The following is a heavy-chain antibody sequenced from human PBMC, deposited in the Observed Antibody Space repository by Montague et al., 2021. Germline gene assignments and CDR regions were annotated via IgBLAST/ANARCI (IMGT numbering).Heavy chain of an antibody. Sequence: SETLSLTCTVSGASITSNIYYWGWIRQSPGKCLEWIGSIYYSGNSFYQPSLKSRITMAVDTSKSQFSLKLGSVTAADTAIYYCARVFSSWYVGWFDPWGQGTLVTVSS. J-gene: IGHJ5*02. D-gene: IGHD6-13*01. V-gene: IGHV4-39*07. CDR2: IYYSGNS. CDR1: GASITSNIYY. CDR3: ARVFSSWYVGWFDP.